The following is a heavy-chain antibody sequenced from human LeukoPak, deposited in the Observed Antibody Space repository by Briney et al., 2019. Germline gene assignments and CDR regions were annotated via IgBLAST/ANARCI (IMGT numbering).Heavy chain of an antibody. CDR3: ARQGESMIGTLLSHGAFDI. CDR2: IDPSDSYT. J-gene: IGHJ3*02. Sequence: GESLRISCKGSGYSFTSYWINWVRQMPEKGLEWMGRIDPSDSYTNYSPSFQGHVTISADKSISTAYLQWSSLKASDTAMYYCARQGESMIGTLLSHGAFDIWGQGTMVTVSS. CDR1: GYSFTSYW. D-gene: IGHD3-22*01. V-gene: IGHV5-10-1*01.